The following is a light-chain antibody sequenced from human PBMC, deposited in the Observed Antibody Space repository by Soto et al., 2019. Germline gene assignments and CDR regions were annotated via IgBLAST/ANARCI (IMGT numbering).Light chain of an antibody. J-gene: IGKJ4*01. Sequence: DIQMTQSPSSLSASVGVRVTITCQASQDIINYLNWYQQKPGKAPKLLIYDASNLETGVPSRFSGSGSGTDFSFTISSLQPEDIATYYCQQYDNLSVTFGGGTKVEIK. CDR3: QQYDNLSVT. CDR2: DAS. V-gene: IGKV1-33*01. CDR1: QDIINY.